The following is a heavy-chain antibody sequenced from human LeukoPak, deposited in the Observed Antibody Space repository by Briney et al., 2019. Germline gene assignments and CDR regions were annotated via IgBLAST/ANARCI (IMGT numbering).Heavy chain of an antibody. D-gene: IGHD3-3*01. J-gene: IGHJ6*03. V-gene: IGHV3-30*02. CDR2: IRYDGSNK. Sequence: GGSLRLSCAASGFTFSSYAMHWVRQAPGKGLEWVTFIRYDGSNKYYADSVKGRFTISRDNSKNTLYLQMNSLRAEDTAVYYCAKGSKEVLFTRDHYMDVWGKGTTVTISS. CDR1: GFTFSSYA. CDR3: AKGSKEVLFTRDHYMDV.